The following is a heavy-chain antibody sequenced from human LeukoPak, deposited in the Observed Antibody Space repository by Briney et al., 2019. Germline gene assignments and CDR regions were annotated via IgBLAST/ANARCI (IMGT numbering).Heavy chain of an antibody. CDR3: ASGELLVYY. CDR2: INPNSGDT. J-gene: IGHJ4*02. Sequence: ASVKVSCKASGYPFTDQFINWVRQAPGRGLEWMGWINPNSGDTNYEQRFQGRVTMTRDTSISTAYMDLTRLASDDTAVYYCASGELLVYYWGQGTLVTVSS. CDR1: GYPFTDQF. V-gene: IGHV1-2*02. D-gene: IGHD3-10*01.